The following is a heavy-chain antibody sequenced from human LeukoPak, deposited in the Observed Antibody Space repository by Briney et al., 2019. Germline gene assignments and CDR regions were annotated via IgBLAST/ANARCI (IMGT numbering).Heavy chain of an antibody. D-gene: IGHD6-19*01. Sequence: GEYLKISCQGSGYSFTNYWIGWVRQMPGKGLEWMGVIYPGDSDHRYSPSFQGRVTISAHNSINTLYLHWSCVSVSDTGIYYCARHARIRYSSGWYYLDYWGQGTLVTVSS. CDR3: ARHARIRYSSGWYYLDY. V-gene: IGHV5-51*01. J-gene: IGHJ4*02. CDR2: IYPGDSDH. CDR1: GYSFTNYW.